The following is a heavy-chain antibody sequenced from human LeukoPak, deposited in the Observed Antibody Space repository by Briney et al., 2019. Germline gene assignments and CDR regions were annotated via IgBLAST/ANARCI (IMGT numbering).Heavy chain of an antibody. V-gene: IGHV4-61*02. CDR1: GGSISSGSYY. CDR2: IDTSGST. J-gene: IGHJ4*02. Sequence: SETLSLTCTVSGGSISSGSYYWSWNRQPAGKGLEWIGRIDTSGSTNYNPSLKGRVTISVDTSKNQFSLKLSSVTAADTAVYYCARSRPAAGTRGAFDYWGQGTLVTVSS. CDR3: ARSRPAAGTRGAFDY. D-gene: IGHD6-13*01.